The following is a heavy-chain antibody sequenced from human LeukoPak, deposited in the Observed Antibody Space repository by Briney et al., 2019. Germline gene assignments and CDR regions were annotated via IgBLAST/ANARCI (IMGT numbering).Heavy chain of an antibody. CDR2: IYYSGST. Sequence: PSETLSLTCAVYGGSFSSSSYYWGWIRQPPGKGLEWIGSIYYSGSTYYNPSLKSRVTISVDTSKNQFSLKLSPATAADTAVYYCARAGADYWGQGTLVTVSS. V-gene: IGHV4-39*07. CDR1: GGSFSSSSYY. D-gene: IGHD3-10*01. J-gene: IGHJ4*02. CDR3: ARAGADY.